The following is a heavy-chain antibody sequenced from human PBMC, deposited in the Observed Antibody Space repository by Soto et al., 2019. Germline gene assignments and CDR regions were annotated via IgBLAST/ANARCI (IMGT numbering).Heavy chain of an antibody. V-gene: IGHV1-69*02. J-gene: IGHJ6*02. CDR1: GSTFSSYT. D-gene: IGHD2-21*02. Sequence: QVQLVQSGAEVRKPGSSVEVSCMASGSTFSSYTVNWVRQAPGQGLEWIGRIIPVLGVTHYARRFQGRATITADRSRKTAYVELTSLTSEDTAVYYGARRRYCGVDCYNKFYYGMDVWGQGTTVTVSS. CDR3: ARRRYCGVDCYNKFYYGMDV. CDR2: IIPVLGVT.